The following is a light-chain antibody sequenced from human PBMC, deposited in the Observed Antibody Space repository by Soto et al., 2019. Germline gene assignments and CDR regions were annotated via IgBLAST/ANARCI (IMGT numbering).Light chain of an antibody. CDR3: QQRSNWPQT. J-gene: IGKJ2*01. CDR2: GAS. V-gene: IGKV3-15*01. Sequence: IVMTQSPATLSVSPGESATLSCRASQSVGTNLAWYQHRPGQAPRLLIHGASTRATGIPARFSGSGSGTEFTLTISNLQSEDLAVYYCQQRSNWPQTFGQGTKLEIK. CDR1: QSVGTN.